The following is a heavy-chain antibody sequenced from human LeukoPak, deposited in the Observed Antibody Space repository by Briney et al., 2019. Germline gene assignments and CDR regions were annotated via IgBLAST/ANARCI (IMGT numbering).Heavy chain of an antibody. CDR2: ISGSGTTI. CDR3: ARGDCSDGTCYPGDN. D-gene: IGHD2-15*01. CDR1: GFTFSRYE. Sequence: GSLRLSCAASGFTFSRYEMIWVRQAPGKGLEWVSYISGSGTTIYYADSVKGRFTISRDNAKNSLYLQTNSLRAEDTAVYYCARGDCSDGTCYPGDNWGQGTLVTVSS. J-gene: IGHJ4*02. V-gene: IGHV3-48*03.